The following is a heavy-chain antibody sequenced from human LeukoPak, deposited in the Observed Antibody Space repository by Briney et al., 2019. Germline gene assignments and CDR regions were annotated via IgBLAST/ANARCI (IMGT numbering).Heavy chain of an antibody. CDR1: CYSSTSYW. CDR2: IYPDDTDA. D-gene: IGHD3-10*01. CDR3: ARRLHYGSGPYHLDQ. V-gene: IGHV5-51*01. J-gene: IGHJ4*02. Sequence: SLKIFCKTSCYSSTSYWIGWVRQMPRKGREGMGLIYPDDTDARYSPPFQGQATMSAAKSITTPHLYWSRLKASDTALYYCARRLHYGSGPYHLDQWGQKTLVTVSS.